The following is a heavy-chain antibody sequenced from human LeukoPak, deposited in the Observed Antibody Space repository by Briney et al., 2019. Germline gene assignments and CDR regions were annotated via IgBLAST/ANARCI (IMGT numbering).Heavy chain of an antibody. CDR2: IKSKTDGGTT. CDR1: GFTFSNAW. CDR3: LYFWSGSSLVDY. V-gene: IGHV3-15*01. D-gene: IGHD3-3*01. J-gene: IGHJ4*02. Sequence: GGSLRHSCAASGFTFSNAWMSWVRQAPGKGLEWVGRIKSKTDGGTTDYAAPVKGRFTISRDDSKNTLYLEMYSLKTEDTAMYYCLYFWSGSSLVDYWGQGTLVTVSS.